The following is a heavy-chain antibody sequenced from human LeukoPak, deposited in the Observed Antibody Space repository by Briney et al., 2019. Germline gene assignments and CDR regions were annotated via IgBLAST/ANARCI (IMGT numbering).Heavy chain of an antibody. CDR2: ISSSSSTI. J-gene: IGHJ4*02. CDR1: GFTFSSYS. D-gene: IGHD6-13*01. Sequence: HAGGSLRLSCAASGFTFSSYSMNWVRQAPGKGLEWVSYISSSSSTIYYADSVKGRFTISRDNAKNSLYLQMNSLRAEDTAVYYCQAEYSRSSLDYWGQGTMVTVSS. V-gene: IGHV3-48*04. CDR3: QAEYSRSSLDY.